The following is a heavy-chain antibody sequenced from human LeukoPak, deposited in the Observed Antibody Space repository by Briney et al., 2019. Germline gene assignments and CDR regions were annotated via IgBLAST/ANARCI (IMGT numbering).Heavy chain of an antibody. CDR2: ISYDGSNK. J-gene: IGHJ4*02. D-gene: IGHD3-3*01. CDR1: GFTFSSYA. Sequence: PGGSLRLSCAASGFTFSSYAMHWVRQAPGKGLEWVAVISYDGSNKYYADSVKGRFTISRDNSKNTLYLQMNSLRAEDTAVYYCARDGRDDFWSGYPIYSFDYWGQGTLVTVSS. CDR3: ARDGRDDFWSGYPIYSFDY. V-gene: IGHV3-30-3*01.